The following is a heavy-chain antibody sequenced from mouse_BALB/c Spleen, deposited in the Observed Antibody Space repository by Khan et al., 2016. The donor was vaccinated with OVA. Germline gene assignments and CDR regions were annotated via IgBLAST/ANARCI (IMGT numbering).Heavy chain of an antibody. CDR2: ISSGSNTI. CDR1: GFTFSGFG. D-gene: IGHD2-3*01. V-gene: IGHV5-17*02. CDR3: VRTGYYYFDY. J-gene: IGHJ2*01. Sequence: EVELVESGGGLVQPGGSRKLSCAASGFTFSGFGMHWVRQAPEKGLEWVAFISSGSNTIYYADTVKGRFTISRDNPKKTLFLQMTSLRSEDTAMYFGVRTGYYYFDYWGQGTTLTVSS.